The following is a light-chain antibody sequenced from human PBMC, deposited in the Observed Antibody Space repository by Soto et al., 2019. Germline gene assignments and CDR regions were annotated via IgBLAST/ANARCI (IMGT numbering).Light chain of an antibody. CDR2: MAS. Sequence: DIQMTQSPSTLSTSVGDRVTITCRASQSISSWLAWYQQKPGKAPNLLIYMASSVESGVPSRFSGSGSGTEFTLTISSLQPDDFATYYCQQYYTYPWTFGQGTTVDIK. CDR1: QSISSW. J-gene: IGKJ1*01. V-gene: IGKV1-5*03. CDR3: QQYYTYPWT.